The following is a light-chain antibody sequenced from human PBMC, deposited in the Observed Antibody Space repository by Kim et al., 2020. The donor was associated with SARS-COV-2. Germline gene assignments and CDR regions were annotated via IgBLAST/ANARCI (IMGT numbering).Light chain of an antibody. CDR3: QAWDSSTVV. J-gene: IGLJ2*01. CDR1: QLGGKY. Sequence: SVSHGQTASITCSGDQLGGKYACWYQQKQGQSPVLVIYQDSKRPSGIPERFSGSNSGNTATLTISGTQAMDEADYYCQAWDSSTVVFGGGTQLTVL. CDR2: QDS. V-gene: IGLV3-1*01.